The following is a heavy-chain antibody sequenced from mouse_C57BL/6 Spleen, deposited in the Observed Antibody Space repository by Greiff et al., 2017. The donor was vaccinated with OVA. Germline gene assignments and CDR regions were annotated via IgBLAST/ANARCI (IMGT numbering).Heavy chain of an antibody. CDR2: INPSSGYT. J-gene: IGHJ2*01. Sequence: QVQLQQSGAELVKPGASVKLSCTASGYTFTSYWMHWVKQRPGQGLEWIGYINPSSGYTKSNQKFQDKATLTADKSSSTAYMQLSSLTYEDSAVYYCARWDWDENYFDYWGQGTTLTVSA. CDR1: GYTFTSYW. V-gene: IGHV1-7*01. CDR3: ARWDWDENYFDY. D-gene: IGHD4-1*01.